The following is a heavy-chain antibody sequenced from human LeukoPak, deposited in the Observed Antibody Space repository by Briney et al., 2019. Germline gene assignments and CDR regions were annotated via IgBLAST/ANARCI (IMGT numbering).Heavy chain of an antibody. CDR3: AADGVFLYYYDSSGYPTFDY. CDR2: IVVGSGNT. CDR1: GFTFTSSA. Sequence: GTSVKVSCKASGFTFTSSAMQWVRQARGQRLEWIGWIVVGSGNTNYAQKFQERVTITRDMSTSTAYMELSSLRSEDTAVYYCAADGVFLYYYDSSGYPTFDYWGQGTLVTVSS. J-gene: IGHJ4*02. D-gene: IGHD3-22*01. V-gene: IGHV1-58*02.